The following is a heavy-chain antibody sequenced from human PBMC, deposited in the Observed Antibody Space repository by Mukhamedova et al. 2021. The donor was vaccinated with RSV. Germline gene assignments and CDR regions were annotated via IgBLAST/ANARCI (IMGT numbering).Heavy chain of an antibody. CDR1: FW. CDR2: INQDGSQT. CDR3: SRSLDY. V-gene: IGHV3-7*01. J-gene: IGHJ4*02. Sequence: FWVDWVRQAPGKGLEWVANINQDGSQTYYVDSVKGRFTISRDNAKNSLYLQMNSLRAEDTAFYYCSRSLDYWGQGTLVTVSS.